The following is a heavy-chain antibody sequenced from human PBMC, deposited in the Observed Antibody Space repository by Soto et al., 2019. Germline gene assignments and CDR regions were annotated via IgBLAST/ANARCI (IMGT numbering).Heavy chain of an antibody. Sequence: SDPVCLTVSLFGVSGTSDILYVGWICQPPGKGLEWIGSVSNSGSTYSNPSLKSRITISVDTSKQQFSLKLGSVTAADTAVYFCATPSATPYYNDRRDWYFHLWGRGTLVTVSS. J-gene: IGHJ2*01. D-gene: IGHD3-22*01. V-gene: IGHV4-39*01. CDR3: ATPSATPYYNDRRDWYFHL. CDR2: VSNSGST. CDR1: GVSGTSDILY.